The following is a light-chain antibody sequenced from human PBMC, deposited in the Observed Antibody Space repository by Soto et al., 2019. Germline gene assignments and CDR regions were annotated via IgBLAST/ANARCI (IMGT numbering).Light chain of an antibody. CDR2: KVS. Sequence: DVVMTQSPLSLPVTLGQPASISCRSKQXLLHSDGIAYFSWFQQRPGRSPRRLIYKVSNRDSGVPARFSGSGSGTDFALKISRVEAEDVGVYYCMQGTHWPITFGQGTRLETK. CDR1: QXLLHSDGIAY. J-gene: IGKJ5*01. V-gene: IGKV2-30*02. CDR3: MQGTHWPIT.